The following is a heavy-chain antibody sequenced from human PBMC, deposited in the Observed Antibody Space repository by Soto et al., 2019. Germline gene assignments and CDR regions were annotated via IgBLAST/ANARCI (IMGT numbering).Heavy chain of an antibody. CDR1: GFTFSSYA. CDR3: AREGGPGEIVGATSSAFDI. J-gene: IGHJ3*02. Sequence: GSLRLSCAASGFTFSSYAMHWVRQAPGKGLEWVAVISYDGSNKYYADSVKGRFTISRDNSKNTLYLQMNSLRAEDTAVYYCAREGGPGEIVGATSSAFDIWGQGTMVTVSS. CDR2: ISYDGSNK. D-gene: IGHD1-26*01. V-gene: IGHV3-30-3*01.